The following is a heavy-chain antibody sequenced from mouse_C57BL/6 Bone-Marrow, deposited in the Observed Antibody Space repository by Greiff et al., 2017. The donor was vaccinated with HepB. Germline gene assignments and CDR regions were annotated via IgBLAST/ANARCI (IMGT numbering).Heavy chain of an antibody. J-gene: IGHJ4*01. CDR1: VFTFRSYA. V-gene: IGHV5-9-1*02. Sequence: EVQLQESVQCLLKPGSSLPLPCAAPVFTFRSYAMSWVRQTPEKRLEWVAYISSGGDYIYYADTVKGRFTISRDNARNTLYLQMCSLKSEDTAMYYCKDYPYAMDYWGQGTSVTVSS. CDR3: KDYPYAMDY. CDR2: ISSGGDYI. D-gene: IGHD2-4*01.